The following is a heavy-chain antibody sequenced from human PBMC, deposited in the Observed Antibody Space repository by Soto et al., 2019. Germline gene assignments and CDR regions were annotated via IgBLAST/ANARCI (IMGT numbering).Heavy chain of an antibody. CDR3: AAGYSYGAPMFY. V-gene: IGHV3-30-3*01. CDR2: ISYDGSNK. D-gene: IGHD5-18*01. CDR1: GVSVCSYA. J-gene: IGHJ4*02. Sequence: WGCLGLACAACGVSVCSYAMHGVRQAPGKGLEWVAVISYDGSNKYYADSVKGRFTISRDNSKNTLYLQMNSLRAEDTAVYYCAAGYSYGAPMFYWGQGTLVTVSS.